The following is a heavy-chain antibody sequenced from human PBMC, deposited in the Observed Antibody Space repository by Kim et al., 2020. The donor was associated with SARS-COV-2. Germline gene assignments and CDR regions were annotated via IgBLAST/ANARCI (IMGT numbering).Heavy chain of an antibody. D-gene: IGHD3-10*01. Sequence: SETLSLTCSVSGGSISRDYWSWIRQPRGKGLEWIGYIYYSGSTTYNPSLESRVAISVDTSKNQFSLNLRSVTAADTALYYCARGRGGLKHYFDVWGKGTAVTISS. CDR2: IYYSGST. V-gene: IGHV4-59*01. CDR3: ARGRGGLKHYFDV. CDR1: GGSISRDY. J-gene: IGHJ6*03.